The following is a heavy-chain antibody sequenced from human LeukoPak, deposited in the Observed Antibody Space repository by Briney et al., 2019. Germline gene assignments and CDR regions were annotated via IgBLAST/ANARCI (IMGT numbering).Heavy chain of an antibody. CDR2: IKQDGSEK. V-gene: IGHV3-7*01. CDR1: GFTFSIFW. CDR3: ARSLTKIDY. J-gene: IGHJ4*02. Sequence: GGSLRLSCAASGFTFSIFWMSWVRQAPGKGLEWVANIKQDGSEKYYVDPVKGRFTISRDNAKNSLYLQMNSLRAEDTAVYYCARSLTKIDYWGQGTLVTVSS.